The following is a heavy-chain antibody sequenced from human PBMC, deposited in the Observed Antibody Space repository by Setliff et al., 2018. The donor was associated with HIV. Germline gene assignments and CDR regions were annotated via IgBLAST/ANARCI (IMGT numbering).Heavy chain of an antibody. D-gene: IGHD1-26*01. CDR1: GFIFSNYW. J-gene: IGHJ4*02. CDR3: TTDLGGSYHGWNY. Sequence: PGGSLRLSCAASGFIFSNYWMSWVRQAPGKGLEWVGRIKSKTDGGTTDYAAPVKGRFTISRDDSKNTLYLQMNSLKTEDTAVYYCTTDLGGSYHGWNYWGQGTLVTVSS. CDR2: IKSKTDGGTT. V-gene: IGHV3-15*01.